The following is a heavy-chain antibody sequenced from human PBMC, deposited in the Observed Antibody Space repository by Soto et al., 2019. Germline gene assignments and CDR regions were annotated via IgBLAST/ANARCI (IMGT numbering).Heavy chain of an antibody. D-gene: IGHD3-10*01. J-gene: IGHJ3*02. Sequence: EVQLVESGGGLVKPGGSLRLSCAASGFTFSSYSMNWVRQAPGKGLEWVSSISGSGNYTHYADFLRGRFTISRDNAKTSLYLQMNSLRAEDTAVYYCANPSGYYFGLGSHDEASDMWGQGTGVTVFS. CDR2: ISGSGNYT. CDR3: ANPSGYYFGLGSHDEASDM. CDR1: GFTFSSYS. V-gene: IGHV3-21*01.